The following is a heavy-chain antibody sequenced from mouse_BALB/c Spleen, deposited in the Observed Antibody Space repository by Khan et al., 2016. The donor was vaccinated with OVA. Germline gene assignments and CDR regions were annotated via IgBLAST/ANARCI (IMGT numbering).Heavy chain of an antibody. CDR2: TNPTNGRT. CDR1: GYTFTSYW. J-gene: IGHJ2*01. D-gene: IGHD1-1*01. CDR3: ARIKKIVATYFDY. Sequence: QVQLQQPGAELVKAGASVKMSCKASGYTFTSYWMHWVKQMLGQGLEWFAETNPTNGRTYYNEKFKSKATLTVDKSSSTAYMLLSGPTFEDSAVYDCARIKKIVATYFDYWGQGTTLTVSS. V-gene: IGHV1S81*02.